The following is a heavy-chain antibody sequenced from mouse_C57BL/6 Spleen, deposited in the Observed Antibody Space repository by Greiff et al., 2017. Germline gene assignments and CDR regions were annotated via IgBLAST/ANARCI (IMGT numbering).Heavy chain of an antibody. CDR1: GYSITSGYY. D-gene: IGHD2-12*01. CDR3: ERNDGAY. J-gene: IGHJ3*01. V-gene: IGHV3-6*01. CDR2: ISYDGSN. Sequence: VQLKESGPGLVKPSQSLSLTCSVTGYSITSGYYWNWIRQFPGNKLEWMGYISYDGSNNYNPSLKTRIPITRDTAKNQFFLKLNSVTTEDTATYYCERNDGAYWGQGTLVTVSA.